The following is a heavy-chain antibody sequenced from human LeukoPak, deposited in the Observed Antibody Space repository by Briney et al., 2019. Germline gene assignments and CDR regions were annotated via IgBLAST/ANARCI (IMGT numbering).Heavy chain of an antibody. J-gene: IGHJ5*02. CDR1: GGTFSSYA. D-gene: IGHD6-13*01. CDR2: IIPILGIA. V-gene: IGHV1-69*04. CDR3: ATRAASSSSWLGDWFDP. Sequence: SVKVSCKASGGTFSSYAISWVRQAPGQGLGWMGRIIPILGIANYAQKFQGRVTITADKSTSTAYMELSSLRSEDTAVYYCATRAASSSSWLGDWFDPWGQGTLVTVSS.